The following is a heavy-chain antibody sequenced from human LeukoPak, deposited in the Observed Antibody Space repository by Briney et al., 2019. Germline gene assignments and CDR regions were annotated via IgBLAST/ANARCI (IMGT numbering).Heavy chain of an antibody. Sequence: SETLSLTCAVYGGSFSGYYWSWIRQPPGKGLEWIGEINHSGSTNYNPSLKSRVTISVDTSKNQFSLKLSSVTAADTAVYYCAKDDWFGEFFYWGQGTLVTVSS. J-gene: IGHJ4*02. CDR1: GGSFSGYY. CDR2: INHSGST. V-gene: IGHV4-34*01. D-gene: IGHD3-10*01. CDR3: AKDDWFGEFFY.